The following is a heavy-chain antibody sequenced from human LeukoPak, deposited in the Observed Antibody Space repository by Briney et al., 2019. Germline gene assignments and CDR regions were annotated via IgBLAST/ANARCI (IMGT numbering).Heavy chain of an antibody. J-gene: IGHJ4*02. CDR1: GFTLSTYP. Sequence: GGSLGLSCAASGFTLSTYPMSGVRQAPGKGLEWVSAISGIGDSIYYADSVKGWLTISTDNSKNTLYLQMNSLRAEDTAVNYCVKGSYYESSGHYYLDYWGQGTLVTVSS. CDR2: ISGIGDSI. V-gene: IGHV3-23*01. CDR3: VKGSYYESSGHYYLDY. D-gene: IGHD3-22*01.